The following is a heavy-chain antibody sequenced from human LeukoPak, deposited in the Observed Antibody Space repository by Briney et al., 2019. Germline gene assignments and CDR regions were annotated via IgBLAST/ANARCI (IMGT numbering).Heavy chain of an antibody. V-gene: IGHV3-7*04. Sequence: GGSLRLSCAASGFTFSVYWMSWVRQAPGKGLEWVANIYQDGSKKYYVDSVNGRFTISRGNAKKSLYLQMDSLRAEDTAVYYCARRPYFGREGAGNWFDPWGQGTLVPVSS. CDR3: ARRPYFGREGAGNWFDP. J-gene: IGHJ5*02. D-gene: IGHD3-10*01. CDR1: GFTFSVYW. CDR2: IYQDGSKK.